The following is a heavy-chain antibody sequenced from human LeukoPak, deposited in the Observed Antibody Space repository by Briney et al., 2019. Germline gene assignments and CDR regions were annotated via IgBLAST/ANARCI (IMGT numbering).Heavy chain of an antibody. V-gene: IGHV3-23*01. CDR3: AKDVGSYGPIDY. J-gene: IGHJ4*02. Sequence: SGGSLRLSCAASGFTFSNYAMSWVRQAPGKGLEWVSAISGSGDNTYYADSVKGRFTISRDNSKNSLYLQMNSLRAEDTALYYCAKDVGSYGPIDYWGQGTLVTVSS. CDR2: ISGSGDNT. CDR1: GFTFSNYA. D-gene: IGHD2-15*01.